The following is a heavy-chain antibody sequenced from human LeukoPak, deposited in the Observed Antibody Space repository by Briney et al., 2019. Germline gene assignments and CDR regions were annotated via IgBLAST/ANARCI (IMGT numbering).Heavy chain of an antibody. J-gene: IGHJ4*02. CDR3: ARDLAAGGPCNY. V-gene: IGHV3-7*01. CDR2: IKQDGSEK. Sequence: GGSLRLSCAASGFTFSGYWMGWVRQAPGKGLEWVANIKQDGSEKYYVDSVRSRFTISRDNAKNSLFLQMDSLRVEDTAVYYCARDLAAGGPCNYWGQGTLVTVSS. D-gene: IGHD6-13*01. CDR1: GFTFSGYW.